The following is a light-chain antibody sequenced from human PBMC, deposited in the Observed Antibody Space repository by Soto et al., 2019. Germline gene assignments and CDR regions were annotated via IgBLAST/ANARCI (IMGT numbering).Light chain of an antibody. CDR2: GAF. CDR1: QSVSYN. V-gene: IGKV3-15*01. CDR3: QQYKNWPPLT. J-gene: IGKJ4*01. Sequence: EIVMTQSPATLSVSPGETATLSCRASQSVSYNLAWYQQKPGQGPRLLIYGAFTRATGIPARFSGSGSGTECTLTIGSLQSEDFAVYYCQQYKNWPPLTFGGGTKVEIK.